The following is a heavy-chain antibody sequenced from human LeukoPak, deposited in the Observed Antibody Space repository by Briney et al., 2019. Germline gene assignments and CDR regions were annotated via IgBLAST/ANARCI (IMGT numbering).Heavy chain of an antibody. V-gene: IGHV4-34*01. D-gene: IGHD6-13*01. Sequence: SETLSLTCAVYGGSFSGYYWGWTRQPPGKGLEWIGEINHSGSTNHNPSLKSRVTISVDTSKNQFSLKLSSVTAADTAVYYCARGRIAAAGTYGYWGQGTLVTVSS. CDR2: INHSGST. CDR1: GGSFSGYY. J-gene: IGHJ4*02. CDR3: ARGRIAAAGTYGY.